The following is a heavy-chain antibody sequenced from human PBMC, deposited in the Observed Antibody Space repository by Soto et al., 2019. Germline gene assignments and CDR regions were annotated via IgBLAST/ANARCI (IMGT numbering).Heavy chain of an antibody. V-gene: IGHV3-20*01. Sequence: GGSLRLSGAASGFTFDDYGMSWVRQAPGKGLEWVSGINWNGGSTGYADSVKGRFTISRDNAKNSLYLQMNSLRAEDTALYHCAREAQGGDFWSGYHYYYYYMDVWGKGTTVTVSS. D-gene: IGHD3-3*01. CDR2: INWNGGST. CDR3: AREAQGGDFWSGYHYYYYYMDV. J-gene: IGHJ6*03. CDR1: GFTFDDYG.